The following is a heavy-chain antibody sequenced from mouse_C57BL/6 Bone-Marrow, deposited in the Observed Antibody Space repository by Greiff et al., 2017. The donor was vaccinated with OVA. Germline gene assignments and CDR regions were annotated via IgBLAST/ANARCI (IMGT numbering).Heavy chain of an antibody. D-gene: IGHD2-2*01. Sequence: EVQLQQSGAELVRPGSSVKMSCKTSGYTFTSYGINWVKQRPGQGLEWIGYIYIGNGYTEYNEKFKGKATLTVDKSSSTAYMELRSLTSEDSAVYYCAREEGYPYYFDYWGRGTTLTVSS. J-gene: IGHJ2*01. CDR3: AREEGYPYYFDY. V-gene: IGHV1-58*01. CDR2: IYIGNGYT. CDR1: GYTFTSYG.